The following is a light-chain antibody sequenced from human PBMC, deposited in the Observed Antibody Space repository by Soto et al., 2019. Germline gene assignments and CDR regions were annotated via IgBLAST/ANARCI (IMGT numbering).Light chain of an antibody. CDR3: QVWDSSGDHVV. J-gene: IGLJ2*01. CDR1: NIGSKF. Sequence: SYELTQPPSVSVAPGKTARITCGGNNIGSKFMHWYQQKPGQAPVMVIYYESDRPSGIPERFSGSNSGNTATLTISRVEAGDEADYYCQVWDSSGDHVVFGGGTKLTV. V-gene: IGLV3-21*04. CDR2: YES.